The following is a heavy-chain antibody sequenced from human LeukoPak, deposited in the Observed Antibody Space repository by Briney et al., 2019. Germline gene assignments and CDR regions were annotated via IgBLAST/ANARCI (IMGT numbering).Heavy chain of an antibody. V-gene: IGHV1-69*04. Sequence: ASVKVCCKASGGTFSSYAISWVRPAPGQGLEWMRRIIPILGIANYAQKFQGRVTITADKSTSTAYMELSSLRSEDTAVYYCARDYGSGSYFRGPAFDIWGQGTMVTVSS. CDR3: ARDYGSGSYFRGPAFDI. CDR2: IIPILGIA. D-gene: IGHD3-10*01. J-gene: IGHJ3*02. CDR1: GGTFSSYA.